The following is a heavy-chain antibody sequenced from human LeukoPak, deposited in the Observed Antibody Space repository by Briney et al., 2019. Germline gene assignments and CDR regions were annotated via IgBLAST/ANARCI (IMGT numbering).Heavy chain of an antibody. CDR2: IYTSGST. V-gene: IGHV4-4*07. CDR3: ARMGYCSGGTCYTPDD. CDR1: GGSISSYY. D-gene: IGHD2-15*01. Sequence: SETLSLTCTVSGGSISSYYLSWIRQPVGKGLEWIGHIYTSGSTKDNPSLKSRVTMSVDTSKNPFSLKLSSETAAHTAVYYCARMGYCSGGTCYTPDDWGQGTLVTVSS. J-gene: IGHJ4*02.